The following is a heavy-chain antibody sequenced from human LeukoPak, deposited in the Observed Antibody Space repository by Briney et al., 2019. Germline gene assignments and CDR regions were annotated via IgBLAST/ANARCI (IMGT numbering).Heavy chain of an antibody. CDR2: IIPILGIA. CDR3: ASERYYDSSGYYY. D-gene: IGHD3-22*01. J-gene: IGHJ4*02. V-gene: IGHV1-69*04. CDR1: GGTFSSYA. Sequence: SVKVSCKASGGTFSSYAISWVRQAHGQGLEWMGRIIPILGIANYAQKFQGRVTITADKSTSTAYMELSSLRSEDTAVYYCASERYYDSSGYYYWGQGTLVTVSS.